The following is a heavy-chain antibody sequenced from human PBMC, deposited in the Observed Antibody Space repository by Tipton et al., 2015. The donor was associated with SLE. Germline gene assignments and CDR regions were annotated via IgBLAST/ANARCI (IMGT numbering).Heavy chain of an antibody. Sequence: VQLVQSGAEVKKPGESLRISCKGSGYSFTSYWISWVRQMPGKGLEWMGIIYPGDSDTRYSPSFQGQVTISADKSISTAYLQWSSLKASDTAMYYCARHEWAVAGSYYMDVWGKGTTVTVSS. CDR2: IYPGDSDT. V-gene: IGHV5-51*01. CDR3: ARHEWAVAGSYYMDV. D-gene: IGHD6-19*01. J-gene: IGHJ6*03. CDR1: GYSFTSYW.